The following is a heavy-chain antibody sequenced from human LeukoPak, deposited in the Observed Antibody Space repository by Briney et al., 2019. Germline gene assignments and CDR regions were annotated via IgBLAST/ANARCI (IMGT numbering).Heavy chain of an antibody. CDR2: ISVTGDIT. CDR3: AKSHITRYPLQYYFDL. Sequence: GGSLRLSCAASGFTFSSYAMSWLRQTPQKWLEWVSGISVTGDITYYADSVKGRFTIARDNSRTTLYLQLNSLRADDTAAYYCAKSHITRYPLQYYFDLWGQGAQVIVSS. V-gene: IGHV3-23*01. J-gene: IGHJ4*02. D-gene: IGHD2-21*01. CDR1: GFTFSSYA.